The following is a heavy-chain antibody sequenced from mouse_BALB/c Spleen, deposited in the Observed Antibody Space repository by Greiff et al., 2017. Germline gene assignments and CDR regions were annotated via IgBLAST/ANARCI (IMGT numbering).Heavy chain of an antibody. CDR1: GYSITSGYY. Sequence: EVKLVESGPGLVKPSQSLSLTCSVTGYSITSGYYWNWIRQFPGNKLEWMGYISYDGSNNYNPSLKNRISITRDTSKNQFFLKLNSVTTEDTATYYCATYGPWFAYWGQGTLVTVSA. CDR2: ISYDGSN. V-gene: IGHV3-6*02. CDR3: ATYGPWFAY. J-gene: IGHJ3*01. D-gene: IGHD1-1*02.